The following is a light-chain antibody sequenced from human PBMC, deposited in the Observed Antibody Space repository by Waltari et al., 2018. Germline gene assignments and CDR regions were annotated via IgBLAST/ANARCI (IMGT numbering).Light chain of an antibody. CDR3: HSYDRSLDGVV. CDR2: NGA. Sequence: QSVLTQPPSVSGAPGQTVTISCPGSSSNIGAAYGVHWYQQLPGTAPKLLLDNGANRPSGVPDRFSGSRSGTSASLAITGLQAEDEADYFCHSYDRSLDGVVFGGGTKLTVL. V-gene: IGLV1-40*01. CDR1: SSNIGAAYG. J-gene: IGLJ2*01.